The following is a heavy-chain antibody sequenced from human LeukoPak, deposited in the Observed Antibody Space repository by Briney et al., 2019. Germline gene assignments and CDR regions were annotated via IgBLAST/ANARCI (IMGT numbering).Heavy chain of an antibody. CDR3: ARDNRGIAATPGGFDY. Sequence: PGGSLRLSCAASGFTFSSYGMHWVRQAPGKGLEWVAVIWYDGSNKYYADSVKGRFTISRDNSKNTLYLQMNSLRAEDTAVYYCARDNRGIAATPGGFDYWGQGTLVTVSS. CDR1: GFTFSSYG. V-gene: IGHV3-33*01. CDR2: IWYDGSNK. D-gene: IGHD6-13*01. J-gene: IGHJ4*02.